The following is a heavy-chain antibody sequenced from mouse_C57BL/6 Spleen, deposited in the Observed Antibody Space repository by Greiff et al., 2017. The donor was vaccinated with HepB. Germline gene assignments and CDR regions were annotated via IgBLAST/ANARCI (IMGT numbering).Heavy chain of an antibody. CDR2: IHPNSGST. D-gene: IGHD1-1*01. V-gene: IGHV1-64*01. CDR3: ARSPYYYGGSYWYFDV. CDR1: GYTFTSYW. Sequence: QVQLQQPGAELVKPGASVKLSCTASGYTFTSYWMHWVKQRPGQGLEWIGMIHPNSGSTNYNEKFKSKATLTVDKSSSTAYMQLSSLTSEDSAVYYCARSPYYYGGSYWYFDVWGTGTTVTVSS. J-gene: IGHJ1*03.